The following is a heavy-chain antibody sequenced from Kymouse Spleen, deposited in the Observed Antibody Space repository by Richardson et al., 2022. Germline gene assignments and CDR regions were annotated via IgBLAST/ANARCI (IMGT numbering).Heavy chain of an antibody. D-gene: IGHD6-19*01. J-gene: IGHJ6*02. V-gene: IGHV5-51*01. CDR2: IYPGDSDT. CDR3: ARHNSSGWSPYYYYYGMDV. Sequence: EVQLVQSGAEVKKPGESLKISCKGSGYSFTSYWIGWVRQMPGKGLEWMGIIYPGDSDTRYSPSFQGQVTISADKSISTAYLQWSSLKASDTAMYYCARHNSSGWSPYYYYYGMDVWGQGTTVTVSS. CDR1: GYSFTSYW.